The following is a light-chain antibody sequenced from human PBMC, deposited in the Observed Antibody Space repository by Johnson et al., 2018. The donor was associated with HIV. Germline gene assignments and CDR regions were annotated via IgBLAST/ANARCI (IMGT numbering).Light chain of an antibody. CDR2: DNN. V-gene: IGLV1-51*01. Sequence: HSVLTQPPSVSAAPGQKVTISCSGSSSNIGRNYVSWHQQLPGTAPKLLIFDNNKRPSGIPDRFSASKSGTSATLGITGLQTGDEADYYCGTWDSSLSAYVVGTGTKVTVL. J-gene: IGLJ1*01. CDR1: SSNIGRNY. CDR3: GTWDSSLSAYV.